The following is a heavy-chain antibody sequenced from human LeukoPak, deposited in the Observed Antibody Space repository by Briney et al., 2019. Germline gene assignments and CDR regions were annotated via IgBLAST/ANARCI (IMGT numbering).Heavy chain of an antibody. D-gene: IGHD5-24*01. CDR1: VYTFTGYF. CDR2: INPKTGGT. J-gene: IGHJ3*02. Sequence: ASVKVSCKAFVYTFTGYFMNWVRQAPGQGPEWMGRINPKTGGTNYAQKFQGRVTMTRDTSITTGYMELSRLRSDDTAVYYCARVGDGLNDAFDMWGQGTLVTVSS. V-gene: IGHV1-2*06. CDR3: ARVGDGLNDAFDM.